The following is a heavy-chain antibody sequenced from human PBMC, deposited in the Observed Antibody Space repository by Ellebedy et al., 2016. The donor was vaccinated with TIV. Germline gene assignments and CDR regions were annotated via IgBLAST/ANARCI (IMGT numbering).Heavy chain of an antibody. V-gene: IGHV2-5*01. CDR1: GFSLSTGGLG. D-gene: IGHD3-10*01. CDR2: IYWKDDE. CDR3: SVRGILTRYFDY. J-gene: IGHJ4*02. Sequence: SGPTLVKPTQTLTLTCTFSGFSLSTGGLGVGWIRQPPGEALEWLALIYWKDDEHYSPSLRSRLTITKDTSKNQVVLTMTNMGPVDTATYYCSVRGILTRYFDYWGQGTLVTVSS.